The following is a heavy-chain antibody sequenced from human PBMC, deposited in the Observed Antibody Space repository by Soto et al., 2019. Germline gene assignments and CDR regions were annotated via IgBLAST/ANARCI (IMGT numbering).Heavy chain of an antibody. Sequence: QVQLVQSGAEVKKPGASVKVSCKASGYTFTSYAMHWVRQAPGQRLEWMGWINAGNGNTKYSQKFQGRVTITRDTSGSTAYMELSSLRSEDTAVYYCARGGSIYWYFALWGRGTLVTVSS. CDR3: ARGGSIYWYFAL. D-gene: IGHD1-26*01. CDR1: GYTFTSYA. J-gene: IGHJ2*01. V-gene: IGHV1-3*01. CDR2: INAGNGNT.